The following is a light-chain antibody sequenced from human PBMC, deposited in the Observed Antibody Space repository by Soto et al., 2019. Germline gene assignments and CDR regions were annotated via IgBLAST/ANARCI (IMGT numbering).Light chain of an antibody. CDR1: NSNIGTYY. Sequence: QSVLTQSPSASGTPGQRVTISCSGQNSNIGTYYVYWYQHLPGAAPKLLIYSTNLWPSGVPDRFSGSKSGTSASLAISGLRAEDEGHYYCASWDVSLSGWVFGGGTKLTVL. CDR2: STN. V-gene: IGLV1-47*02. CDR3: ASWDVSLSGWV. J-gene: IGLJ3*02.